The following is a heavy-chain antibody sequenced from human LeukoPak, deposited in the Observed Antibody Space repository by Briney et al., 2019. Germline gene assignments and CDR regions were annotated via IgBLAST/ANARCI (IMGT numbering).Heavy chain of an antibody. J-gene: IGHJ4*02. CDR3: ARAPVTSCRGAFCYPFDY. Sequence: GGSLRLSCAASGFPLSSYAMSWVRQGPGKGLEWVAATSSSDPGTYYADYVRGRFTISRDNSKNTLYLQMNRLRVEDAAVYYCARAPVTSCRGAFCYPFDYWGQGTLVTVSS. CDR2: TSSSDPGT. V-gene: IGHV3-23*01. D-gene: IGHD2-15*01. CDR1: GFPLSSYA.